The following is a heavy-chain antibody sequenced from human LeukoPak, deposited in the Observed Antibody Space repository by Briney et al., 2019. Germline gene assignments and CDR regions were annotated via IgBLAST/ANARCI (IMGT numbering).Heavy chain of an antibody. CDR3: AKDLNYDILTGAPNGFDY. J-gene: IGHJ4*02. CDR2: IWYDGSNK. V-gene: IGHV3-33*06. CDR1: GFTFSSYG. Sequence: GRSLRLSCAASGFTFSSYGMHWVRQAPGKGLEWVAVIWYDGSNKYYADSVKGRFTISRDNSKNTLYLQMNSLRAEDTALYYCAKDLNYDILTGAPNGFDYWGQGTLVTVSS. D-gene: IGHD3-9*01.